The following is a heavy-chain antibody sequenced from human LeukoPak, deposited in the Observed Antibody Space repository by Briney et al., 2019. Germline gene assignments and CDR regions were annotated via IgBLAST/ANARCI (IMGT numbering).Heavy chain of an antibody. CDR3: ARDPNYYDSSGNFDY. CDR1: GFTFSNYR. D-gene: IGHD3-22*01. J-gene: IGHJ4*02. Sequence: GGSLRLSYAASGFTFSNYRMHWVRQTPGKGLVWASRINSDGSGTIYADSVKGRFTISRVNAKNMLFLQMNSLRAEDTAVYHCARDPNYYDSSGNFDYWGQGILVTVSS. V-gene: IGHV3-74*01. CDR2: INSDGSGT.